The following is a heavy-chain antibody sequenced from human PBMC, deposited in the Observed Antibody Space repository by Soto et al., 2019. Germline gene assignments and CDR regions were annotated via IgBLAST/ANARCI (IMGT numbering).Heavy chain of an antibody. Sequence: QVQLVESGGGVVQPGRSLRLSCAASGFTFSSCAMHWVRQAPGKGLEWVALISYDGSNKYYAETVKGRFTISRENSKNTMYMQMNSLRAEDTAVYYCARDKRDLRFLEWSYYFDYWGQGTLVTVSS. CDR2: ISYDGSNK. CDR1: GFTFSSCA. J-gene: IGHJ4*02. D-gene: IGHD3-3*01. V-gene: IGHV3-30-3*01. CDR3: ARDKRDLRFLEWSYYFDY.